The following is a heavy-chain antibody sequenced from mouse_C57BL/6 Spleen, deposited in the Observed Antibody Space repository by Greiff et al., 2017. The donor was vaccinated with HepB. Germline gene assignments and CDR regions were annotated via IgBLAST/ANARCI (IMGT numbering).Heavy chain of an antibody. Sequence: SGPELVKPGASVKISCKASGYAFSSSWMNWVKQRPGKGLEWIGRIYPGDGDTNYNGKFKGKATLTADKSSSTAYMQLSSLTSEDSAVYFCARDYYYGSSSYYYAMDYWGQGTSVTVSS. V-gene: IGHV1-82*01. D-gene: IGHD1-1*01. CDR2: IYPGDGDT. CDR1: GYAFSSSW. CDR3: ARDYYYGSSSYYYAMDY. J-gene: IGHJ4*01.